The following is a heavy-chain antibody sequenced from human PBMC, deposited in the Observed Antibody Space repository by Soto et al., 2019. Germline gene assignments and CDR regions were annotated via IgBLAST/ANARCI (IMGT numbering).Heavy chain of an antibody. CDR2: INSDGSST. Sequence: GGSLRLSCAASGFTFSSYWMHWVRQAPGKGLVWVSRINSDGSSTSYADSVKGRFTISRDTAKNTLYLQMNSLRAEDTAVYYCAIFPLRPVGELVDYWGQGTLVTVSS. CDR1: GFTFSSYW. V-gene: IGHV3-74*01. J-gene: IGHJ4*02. D-gene: IGHD3-16*01. CDR3: AIFPLRPVGELVDY.